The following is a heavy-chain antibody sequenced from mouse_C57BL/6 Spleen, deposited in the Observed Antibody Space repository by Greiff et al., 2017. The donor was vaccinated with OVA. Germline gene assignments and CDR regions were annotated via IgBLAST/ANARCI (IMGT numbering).Heavy chain of an antibody. CDR1: GYTFTSYW. J-gene: IGHJ2*01. Sequence: QVQLQQPGAELVRPGSSVTLSCKASGYTFTSYWMDWVKQRPGQGLEWIGNIYPSDSETYYNQKFKDKATLTVDKSSSTAYMQLRSLTSEDSAVYYCARASTVVDYWGQGTTLTVSS. V-gene: IGHV1-61*01. CDR3: ARASTVVDY. CDR2: IYPSDSET. D-gene: IGHD1-1*01.